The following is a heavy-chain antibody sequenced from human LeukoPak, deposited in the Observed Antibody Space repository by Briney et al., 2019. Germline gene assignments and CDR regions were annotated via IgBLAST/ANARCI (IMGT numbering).Heavy chain of an antibody. J-gene: IGHJ6*03. CDR2: ISYDGSTT. Sequence: GGSLRLSCAASGITGYSMHWVRQTPGKGLEWVAVISYDGSTTYYADSVKGRFTISRDNSKNTLYLQMNSLRAEDTAVYYCAKGNRIAAAGAHYYYYYYMDVWGKGTTVTVSS. CDR1: GITGYS. V-gene: IGHV3-30*18. D-gene: IGHD6-13*01. CDR3: AKGNRIAAAGAHYYYYYYMDV.